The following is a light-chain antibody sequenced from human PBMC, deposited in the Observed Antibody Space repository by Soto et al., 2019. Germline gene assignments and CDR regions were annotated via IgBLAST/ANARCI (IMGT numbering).Light chain of an antibody. V-gene: IGLV1-40*01. CDR3: LSYDSSMSGYV. Sequence: QSVLTQPPSVSGAPGQRVTISCTGSSSNIGAGYDVHWYQQLPGTAPKLLIYGNSNRPSGVPDRFSGSTSGTSASLAITGVQAEDEADYYCLSYDSSMSGYVFGTGTKLTVL. J-gene: IGLJ1*01. CDR1: SSNIGAGYD. CDR2: GNS.